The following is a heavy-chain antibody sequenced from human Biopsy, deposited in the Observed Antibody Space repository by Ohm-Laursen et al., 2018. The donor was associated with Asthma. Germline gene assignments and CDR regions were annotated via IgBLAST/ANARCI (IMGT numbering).Heavy chain of an antibody. CDR2: LNPVNGNT. D-gene: IGHD1-26*01. CDR1: GYTFTSNA. CDR3: AREVGATRYDP. Sequence: ASVKVSCKVSGYTFTSNAIHWMRQAPGQSLEWMAWLNPVNGNTKYSQQFQGRVTITRDTSASTAYMELSRLTSEDTAVFYCAREVGATRYDPWGQGTLVTVSS. J-gene: IGHJ5*02. V-gene: IGHV1-3*01.